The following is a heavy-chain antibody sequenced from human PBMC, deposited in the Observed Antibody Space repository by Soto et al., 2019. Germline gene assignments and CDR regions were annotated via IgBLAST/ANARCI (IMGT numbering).Heavy chain of an antibody. D-gene: IGHD6-19*01. V-gene: IGHV3-9*01. CDR2: ISWNSGSI. Sequence: GGSLRLSCAASGFTFDDYAMHWVRQAPGKGLEWVSGISWNSGSIGYADSVKGRFTISRDNAKNSLYLQMNSLRAEDTALYYCAKGLGSGWYENYFDYWGQGTLVTVSS. CDR1: GFTFDDYA. CDR3: AKGLGSGWYENYFDY. J-gene: IGHJ4*02.